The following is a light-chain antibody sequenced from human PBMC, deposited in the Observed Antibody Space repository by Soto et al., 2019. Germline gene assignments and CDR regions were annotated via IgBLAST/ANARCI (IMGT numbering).Light chain of an antibody. CDR1: GSDVGGYNY. Sequence: QSALTQPASVSGSPGQSITISCTGTGSDVGGYNYVSWYQQHPGKAPKLMIYDVSNRPSGVSIRFSGFKSGNTASLTISGLQAEDEADYYCSSYTSSRSHVFGTGTKLTVL. CDR3: SSYTSSRSHV. V-gene: IGLV2-14*01. CDR2: DVS. J-gene: IGLJ1*01.